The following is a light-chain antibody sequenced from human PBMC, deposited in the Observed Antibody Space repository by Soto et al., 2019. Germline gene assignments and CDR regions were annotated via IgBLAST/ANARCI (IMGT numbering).Light chain of an antibody. Sequence: DIVMTQSPDSLAVSLGESSAINCKSSQSVLYSSNNKNYLAWYQHKPGQPPKMLIYWASTRESGVPDRFSGSGSGTDFTLTISSLQAEDVAVYYCQQYYNAPYTFGQGTKLEI. J-gene: IGKJ2*01. V-gene: IGKV4-1*01. CDR1: QSVLYSSNNKNY. CDR2: WAS. CDR3: QQYYNAPYT.